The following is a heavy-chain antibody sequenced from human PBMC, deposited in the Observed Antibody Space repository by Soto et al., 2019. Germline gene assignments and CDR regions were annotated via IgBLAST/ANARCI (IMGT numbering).Heavy chain of an antibody. CDR2: IDGSGGIT. CDR1: GFTFGTTD. CDR3: VKNSGWFNT. J-gene: IGHJ5*02. D-gene: IGHD3-10*01. Sequence: QLLQSGGGLVQPGGSLTLSFEASGFTFGTTDMIWVRQAPGEGLEWVSTIDGSGGITYYADSVKGRFTISRDNSRNTVYLQMNSLRGDDTALYYCVKNSGWFNTWGQGALVTVSS. V-gene: IGHV3-23*01.